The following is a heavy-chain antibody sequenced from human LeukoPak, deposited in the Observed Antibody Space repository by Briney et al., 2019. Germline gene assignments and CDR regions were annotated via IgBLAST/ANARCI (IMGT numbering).Heavy chain of an antibody. Sequence: ASVKVSCKASGYTXIXYYMHXXXXXPGQGPEWMGWIDPKSXXTNYAQKFQGRVTMTRDTSISTVYMELNSLRSDDTAVYYCAPTDVSYFDYWGQGTLVTVSS. J-gene: IGHJ4*02. D-gene: IGHD3-16*01. CDR3: APTDVSYFDY. CDR2: IDPKSXXT. V-gene: IGHV1-2*02. CDR1: GYTXIXYY.